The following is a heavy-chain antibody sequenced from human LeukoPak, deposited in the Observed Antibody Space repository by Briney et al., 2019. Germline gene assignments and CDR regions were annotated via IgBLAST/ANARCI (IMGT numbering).Heavy chain of an antibody. V-gene: IGHV1-69*06. CDR1: GGTFSSYA. J-gene: IGHJ3*02. CDR2: IIPIFGTA. Sequence: GASVKVSCKASGGTFSSYAISWVRQAPGQGLECMGGIIPIFGTANYAQKFQGRVTITADKSTSTAYMELSSLRSEDTAVYYCAKYDFCSGSEGGAFDIWGQGTMVTVSS. CDR3: AKYDFCSGSEGGAFDI. D-gene: IGHD3-3*01.